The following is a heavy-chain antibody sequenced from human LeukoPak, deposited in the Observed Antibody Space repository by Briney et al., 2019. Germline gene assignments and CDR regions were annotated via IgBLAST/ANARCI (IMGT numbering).Heavy chain of an antibody. CDR1: GFTFSSYW. CDR3: AAHPSGGSHTFES. D-gene: IGHD3-16*01. Sequence: GGSLRLSCAASGFTFSSYWMSWVRQAPGKGLEWVANIKQDGSEKYYVDSVKGRFTISRDNAKNSLYLQMNSLRAEDTAVYYCAAHPSGGSHTFESWGQGTLVTVSS. CDR2: IKQDGSEK. J-gene: IGHJ4*02. V-gene: IGHV3-7*03.